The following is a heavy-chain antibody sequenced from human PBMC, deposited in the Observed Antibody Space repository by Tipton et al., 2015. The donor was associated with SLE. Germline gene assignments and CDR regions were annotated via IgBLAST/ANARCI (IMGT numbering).Heavy chain of an antibody. CDR1: GFTFSSYA. Sequence: SLRLSCATSGFTFSSYAMSWVRQAPGKGLEWVSGISASGGTTYYADSVKGRFTISRDNSKNTLYLQMNSLRAEDTAVYYCATDSSHIGVELFDYWGQGTLVTVSS. CDR3: ATDSSHIGVELFDY. CDR2: ISASGGTT. V-gene: IGHV3-23*01. D-gene: IGHD2-21*01. J-gene: IGHJ4*02.